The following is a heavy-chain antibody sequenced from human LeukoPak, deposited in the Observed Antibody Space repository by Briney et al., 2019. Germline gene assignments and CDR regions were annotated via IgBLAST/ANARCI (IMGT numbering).Heavy chain of an antibody. D-gene: IGHD2-2*01. J-gene: IGHJ5*02. V-gene: IGHV1-69*13. Sequence: GASVKVSCKASGGTFSTSAISWVRQAPGQGLEWMGGIIPIFSTANYAQKFQGRVTITADESTSTAYMELSSLRSEDTAVYYCARDTRHRYCSSTICYRGWLDPWGQGTLVTVSS. CDR3: ARDTRHRYCSSTICYRGWLDP. CDR2: IIPIFSTA. CDR1: GGTFSTSA.